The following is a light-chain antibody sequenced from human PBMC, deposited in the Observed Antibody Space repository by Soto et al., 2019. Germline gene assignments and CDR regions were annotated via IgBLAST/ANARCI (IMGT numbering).Light chain of an antibody. J-gene: IGLJ1*01. CDR1: TSDVGGYYY. CDR2: DVS. Sequence: QSALTQPRSVSGSPGQSVTISCTGTTSDVGGYYYVSWYQQHPGKAPRLIIYDVSKRPSGVPDRFSGSKSGNTASLTISGLQAEDEADYYCCSYAGSYTFYVFGTGTKLTVL. V-gene: IGLV2-11*01. CDR3: CSYAGSYTFYV.